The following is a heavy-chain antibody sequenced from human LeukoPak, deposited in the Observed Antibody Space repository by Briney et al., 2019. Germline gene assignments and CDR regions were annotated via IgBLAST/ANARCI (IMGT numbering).Heavy chain of an antibody. D-gene: IGHD6-19*01. CDR1: GFTFSDFA. Sequence: QTGGSLRLSCAASGFTFSDFAMSWVRQAPGKGLEWVSAISGSGGGTYYADSVKGRFTISRDNSKNTLYLQMYNLRPEDTAVYYCAKEKYSSGFFDYWGQGTLVTVSS. J-gene: IGHJ4*02. V-gene: IGHV3-23*01. CDR3: AKEKYSSGFFDY. CDR2: ISGSGGGT.